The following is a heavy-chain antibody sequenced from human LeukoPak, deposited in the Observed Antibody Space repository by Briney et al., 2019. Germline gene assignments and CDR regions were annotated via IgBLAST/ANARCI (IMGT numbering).Heavy chain of an antibody. J-gene: IGHJ4*02. CDR3: AKLSPDSSGYGYFDY. Sequence: GGSLRLSCAASGFTFSSYGMHWVRQAPGKGLEWVAVISYDGSNKYYADSVKGRFTISRDNSKNTLYLQMNSLRAEDTAVYYCAKLSPDSSGYGYFDYWGQGTLVTVSS. V-gene: IGHV3-30*18. D-gene: IGHD3-22*01. CDR1: GFTFSSYG. CDR2: ISYDGSNK.